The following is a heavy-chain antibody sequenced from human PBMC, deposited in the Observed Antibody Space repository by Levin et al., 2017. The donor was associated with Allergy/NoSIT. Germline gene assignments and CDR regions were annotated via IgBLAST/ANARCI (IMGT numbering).Heavy chain of an antibody. CDR3: AVTPRWFGAPSAGS. D-gene: IGHD3-10*01. V-gene: IGHV3-23*01. J-gene: IGHJ5*02. Sequence: GESLKISCAASGFTFSNYAMSWVRQAPGKGLEWVSFISGSGGGTYYADSVKGRFTISRDNSKNTLYLQMNSLRVEDTAMYYCAVTPRWFGAPSAGSWGQGTLVTVSS. CDR2: ISGSGGGT. CDR1: GFTFSNYA.